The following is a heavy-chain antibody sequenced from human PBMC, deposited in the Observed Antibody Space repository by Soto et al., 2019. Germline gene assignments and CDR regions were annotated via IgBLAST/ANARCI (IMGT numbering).Heavy chain of an antibody. CDR3: ARRYGDASDY. V-gene: IGHV4-30-2*01. CDR1: GGSISSGGYS. J-gene: IGHJ4*02. D-gene: IGHD4-17*01. CDR2: IYHSGST. Sequence: SETLSLTCAVSGGSISSGGYSWSWIRQPPGKGLEWIGYIYHSGSTYYNPSLKSRVTISVDRSKNQFSLKLSSVTAADTAVYYCARRYGDASDYWGQGTLVTVSS.